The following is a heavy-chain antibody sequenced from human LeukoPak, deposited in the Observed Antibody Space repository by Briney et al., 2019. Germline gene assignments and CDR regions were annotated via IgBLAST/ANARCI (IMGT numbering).Heavy chain of an antibody. CDR1: GYTFTSYD. D-gene: IGHD6-6*01. CDR2: MNPNSGNT. J-gene: IGHJ4*02. V-gene: IGHV1-8*03. Sequence: ASVKVSCKASGYTFTSYDINWVRQATGQGLEWMGWMNPNSGNTGYAQKFQGRVTITRNTSISTAYMELSSLRSEDTAVYYCARWIAARSPSIDWGQGTLVTVSS. CDR3: ARWIAARSPSID.